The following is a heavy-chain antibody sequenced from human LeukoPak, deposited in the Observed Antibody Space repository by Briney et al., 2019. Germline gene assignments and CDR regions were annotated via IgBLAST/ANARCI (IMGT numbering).Heavy chain of an antibody. CDR1: GGTFSSYA. CDR2: IIPILGIA. V-gene: IGHV1-69*04. D-gene: IGHD2-15*01. J-gene: IGHJ2*01. CDR3: AREPRVAGGVVTIWCFDL. Sequence: ASVTVSCKASGGTFSSYAISWVRQAPGQGLEWMGRIIPILGIANYAQKFQGRVTITADKSTSTAYMELSSLRSEDTAVYYCAREPRVAGGVVTIWCFDLWGRGTLVTVSS.